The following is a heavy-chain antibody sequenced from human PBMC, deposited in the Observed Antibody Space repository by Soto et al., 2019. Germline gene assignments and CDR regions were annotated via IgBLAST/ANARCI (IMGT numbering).Heavy chain of an antibody. CDR3: ARDGSTSWYSYDYHGMDV. D-gene: IGHD5-18*01. CDR1: GFTFRTYW. V-gene: IGHV3-7*05. CDR2: INQDGSEK. Sequence: EVQLVESGGGLVQPGGSLRLSCAASGFTFRTYWLSWVRQVPGKGLEWVANINQDGSEKNYVDSVKGRFTISRDNAKNSLYLQMRSLRAEDTALYYCARDGSTSWYSYDYHGMDVWGQGTTVTVSS. J-gene: IGHJ6*02.